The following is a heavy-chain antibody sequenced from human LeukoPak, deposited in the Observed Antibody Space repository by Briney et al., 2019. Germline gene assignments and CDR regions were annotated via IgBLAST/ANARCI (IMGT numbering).Heavy chain of an antibody. CDR2: IGGSGGST. CDR1: GFTFSSYW. J-gene: IGHJ4*02. V-gene: IGHV3-23*01. D-gene: IGHD3-3*01. Sequence: GGSLRLSCAASGFTFSSYWMSWVRQAPGKGLEWVSAIGGSGGSTYYADSVKGRFTISRDNSKNTLYLQMNSLRAEDTALYYCARDPGVVAFHYFDYWGQGTLITVSS. CDR3: ARDPGVVAFHYFDY.